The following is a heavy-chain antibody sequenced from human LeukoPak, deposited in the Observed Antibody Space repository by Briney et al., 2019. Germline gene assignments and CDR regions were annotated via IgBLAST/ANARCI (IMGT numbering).Heavy chain of an antibody. CDR1: GGSISSSSSY. CDR2: IYYSGST. CDR3: ARLDDSSGCFH. J-gene: IGHJ4*02. D-gene: IGHD3-22*01. V-gene: IGHV4-39*01. Sequence: SETLSLTCTVPGGSISSSSSYWGWIRQPPGKGLEWIGSIYYSGSTYYNPSLKSRITISVDTSKNQFSLKLSSVTAADTAVYYCARLDDSSGCFHWGQGTLVTVSS.